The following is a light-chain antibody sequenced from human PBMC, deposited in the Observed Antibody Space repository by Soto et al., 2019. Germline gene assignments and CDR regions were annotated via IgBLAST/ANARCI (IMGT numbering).Light chain of an antibody. V-gene: IGKV3-15*01. Sequence: VMTQSPATLSVSQGDRTTLSCRASQRVSSNLAWYQQKPGQAPRLLIYGASTRATGIPARFSGSGSGTEFTLTISSLQSEDFAVYYCQQYNNWPPYTLGQGTKVDIK. CDR2: GAS. CDR1: QRVSSN. CDR3: QQYNNWPPYT. J-gene: IGKJ2*01.